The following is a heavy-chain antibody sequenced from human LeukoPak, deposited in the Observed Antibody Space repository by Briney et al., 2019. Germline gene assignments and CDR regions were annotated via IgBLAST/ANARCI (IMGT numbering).Heavy chain of an antibody. CDR2: INPNSGVT. CDR1: GYTFVGHY. CDR3: ARDPTFGGTITLPYFDY. J-gene: IGHJ4*02. Sequence: GASVKVSCTGSGYTFVGHYMHWVRQAPGQGLEWMGRINPNSGVTNHPQKFQGRVTMTRDTSISTIYMELSRLTPDDTAVYYCARDPTFGGTITLPYFDYWGQGTLVTVSS. D-gene: IGHD3-16*01. V-gene: IGHV1-2*06.